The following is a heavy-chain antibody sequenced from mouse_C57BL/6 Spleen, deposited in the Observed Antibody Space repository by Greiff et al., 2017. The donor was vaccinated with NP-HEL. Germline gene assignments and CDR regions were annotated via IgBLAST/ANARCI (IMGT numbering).Heavy chain of an antibody. CDR3: ARGDYGSSYGAMDY. CDR2: INPSTGGT. Sequence: VQLKQSGPELVKPGASVKISCKASGYSFTGYYMNWVKQSPEKSLEWIGEINPSTGGTTYNQKFKAKATLTVDKSSSTAYMQLTSLTSEDSAVYYCARGDYGSSYGAMDYWGQGTSVTVSS. V-gene: IGHV1-42*01. CDR1: GYSFTGYY. J-gene: IGHJ4*01. D-gene: IGHD1-1*01.